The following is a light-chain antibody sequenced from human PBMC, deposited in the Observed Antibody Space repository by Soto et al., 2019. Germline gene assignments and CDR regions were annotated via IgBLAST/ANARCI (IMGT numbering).Light chain of an antibody. CDR3: QSYDSSLSGSV. Sequence: QSVLTQPPSVSGAPGQRVTISCTGSSSNIGAGYDVHWYQQLPGTAPKLLMYGNSNRPSGVPDRFSGSKSGTSASLAITGLQAEDEAHYYCQSYDSSLSGSVFGGGTKLTVL. V-gene: IGLV1-40*01. CDR1: SSNIGAGYD. J-gene: IGLJ3*02. CDR2: GNS.